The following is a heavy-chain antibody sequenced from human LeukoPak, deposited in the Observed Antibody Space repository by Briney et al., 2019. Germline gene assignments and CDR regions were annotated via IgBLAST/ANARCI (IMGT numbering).Heavy chain of an antibody. D-gene: IGHD3-10*01. CDR2: INGSGGST. J-gene: IGHJ4*02. Sequence: GSLRLSCAASGFTFSSYAMSWVRQAPGKGLEWVSDINGSGGSTYYADSVKGRFTISSDNLKNTLYLQMNSLRAEYTAVYYCARVDGVLDYWGQGTLVTVSS. CDR1: GFTFSSYA. CDR3: ARVDGVLDY. V-gene: IGHV3-23*01.